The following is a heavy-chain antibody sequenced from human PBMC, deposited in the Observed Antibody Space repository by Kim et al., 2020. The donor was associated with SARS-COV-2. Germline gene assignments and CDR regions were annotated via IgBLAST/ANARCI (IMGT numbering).Heavy chain of an antibody. Sequence: ASVKVSCKASGYTFTSYGISWVRQAPGQGLEWMGWISAYNGNTNYAQKLQGRVTMTTDTSTSTAYMELRSLRSDDTAVYYCARDHGWYGVYYYYYMDVWGKGTTVTVSS. CDR1: GYTFTSYG. J-gene: IGHJ6*03. D-gene: IGHD6-19*01. V-gene: IGHV1-18*01. CDR2: ISAYNGNT. CDR3: ARDHGWYGVYYYYYMDV.